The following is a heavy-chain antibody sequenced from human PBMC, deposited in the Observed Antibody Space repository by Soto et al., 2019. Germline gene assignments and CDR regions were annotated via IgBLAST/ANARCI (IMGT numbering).Heavy chain of an antibody. V-gene: IGHV1-3*01. CDR2: INAGNGNT. CDR3: ARGPGGPDGPGDY. J-gene: IGHJ4*02. Sequence: QVPLVQSGAEVKKPGASVKVSCKASGYTFTSYAMHWVRQAPGQRLEWMGWINAGNGNTKYSQRFQGRVTITRDTSASTVYMELSSLRSEDTAVYYCARGPGGPDGPGDYWGQGTLVTVSS. CDR1: GYTFTSYA. D-gene: IGHD2-15*01.